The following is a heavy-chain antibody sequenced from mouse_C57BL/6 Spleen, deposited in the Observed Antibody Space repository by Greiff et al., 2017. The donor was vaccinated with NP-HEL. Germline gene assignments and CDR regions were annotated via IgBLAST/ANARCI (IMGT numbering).Heavy chain of an antibody. J-gene: IGHJ4*01. V-gene: IGHV1-69*01. Sequence: VQLQQPGAELVMPGASVKLSCKASGYTFTSYWMHWVKQRPGQGLEWIGEIDPSDSYTNYNQKFKGKSTLTVDKSSSTAYMQLSSLTSEDSAVYYCARSDGSSEDYAMDYWGQGTSVTVSS. CDR1: GYTFTSYW. CDR3: ARSDGSSEDYAMDY. D-gene: IGHD1-1*01. CDR2: IDPSDSYT.